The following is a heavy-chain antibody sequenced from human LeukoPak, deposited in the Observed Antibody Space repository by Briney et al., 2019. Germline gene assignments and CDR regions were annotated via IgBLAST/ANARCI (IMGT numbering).Heavy chain of an antibody. V-gene: IGHV1-2*02. CDR1: GYTFTGYH. CDR2: INPNSGGT. Sequence: GASVKVSCKASGYTFTGYHMHWVRQAPGQGLEWMGWINPNSGGTNYAQKFQGRVTMTRDTSISTAYMELSRLRSDDTAVYYCATGRAYGDYFDAFDIWGQGTMVTVSS. J-gene: IGHJ3*02. CDR3: ATGRAYGDYFDAFDI. D-gene: IGHD4-17*01.